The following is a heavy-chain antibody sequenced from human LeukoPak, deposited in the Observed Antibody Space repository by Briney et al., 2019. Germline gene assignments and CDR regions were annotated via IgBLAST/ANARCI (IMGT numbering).Heavy chain of an antibody. CDR2: INPNSGGT. CDR3: ARDSLGANYWFDP. CDR1: GYTFTGYY. D-gene: IGHD4/OR15-4a*01. Sequence: GASVKVSCKASGYTFTGYYMHWVRQAPGQGLEWMGWINPNSGGTNYEQKFQGRVTMTRDTSISTAYMEPSRLRSDDTAVYFCARDSLGANYWFDPWGQGTLVIVPS. V-gene: IGHV1-2*02. J-gene: IGHJ5*02.